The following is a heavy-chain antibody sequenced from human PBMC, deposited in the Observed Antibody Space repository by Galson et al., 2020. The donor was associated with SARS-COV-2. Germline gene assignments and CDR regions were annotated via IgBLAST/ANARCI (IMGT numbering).Heavy chain of an antibody. CDR3: ASWGPMVSEDNIVAAKEDVSDI. CDR1: GGSFSGYY. J-gene: IGHJ3*02. D-gene: IGHD2-21*01. CDR2: INHSGST. V-gene: IGHV4-34*01. Sequence: SETLSLTCAVSGGSFSGYYWSWIRQPPGKGLEWIGEINHSGSTSYSPSLKSRVTISLDTSKNQFKTQFSLKLNSVTAADTAIYYCASWGPMVSEDNIVAAKEDVSDIGGQGAMVTGSS.